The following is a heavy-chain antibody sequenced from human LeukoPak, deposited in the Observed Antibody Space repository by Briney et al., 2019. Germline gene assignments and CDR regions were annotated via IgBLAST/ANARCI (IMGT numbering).Heavy chain of an antibody. CDR2: ISAYNGNT. D-gene: IGHD3-9*01. Sequence: ASVKVSCKASGYTFSNYGVSWVRQAPGQGLEWMGWISAYNGNTNYSQNFQGRVTMTTDTSTSTAYMELRNLRSEDTAVYYCARLFRYFDPHFDSWGQGTLVTVPP. V-gene: IGHV1-18*01. J-gene: IGHJ4*02. CDR1: GYTFSNYG. CDR3: ARLFRYFDPHFDS.